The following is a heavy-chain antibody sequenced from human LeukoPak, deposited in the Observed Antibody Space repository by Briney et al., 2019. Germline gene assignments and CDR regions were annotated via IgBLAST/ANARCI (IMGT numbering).Heavy chain of an antibody. J-gene: IGHJ3*02. D-gene: IGHD6-13*01. V-gene: IGHV3-11*01. CDR1: GFTFSDYY. Sequence: PGGSLRLSCAASGFTFSDYYMSWIRQAPGKGLEWVSYISSSGSTIYYADSVKGRFTISRDNAKNSLYLQMNSLRAEDTAVYYCARDSSSCKNDAFDIWGQGTMVTVSS. CDR3: ARDSSSCKNDAFDI. CDR2: ISSSGSTI.